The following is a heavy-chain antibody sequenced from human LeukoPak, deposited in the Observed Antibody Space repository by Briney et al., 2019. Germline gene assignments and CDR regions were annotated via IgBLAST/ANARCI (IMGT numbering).Heavy chain of an antibody. D-gene: IGHD3-9*01. CDR3: ARQGAQRYDILTGYYKAEGAFDI. V-gene: IGHV4-59*08. Sequence: SETLSLTCTVSGGSISSYYWSWIRQPPGKGLEWIGYIYYSGSTNYNPSLKSRVTISVDTSKNQFSLKLSSVTAADTAVYYCARQGAQRYDILTGYYKAEGAFDIWGQGTMVTVSS. J-gene: IGHJ3*02. CDR2: IYYSGST. CDR1: GGSISSYY.